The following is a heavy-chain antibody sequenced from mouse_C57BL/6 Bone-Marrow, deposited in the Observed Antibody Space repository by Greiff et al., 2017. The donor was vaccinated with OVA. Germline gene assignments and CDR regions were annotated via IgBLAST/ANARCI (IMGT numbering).Heavy chain of an antibody. V-gene: IGHV1-53*01. Sequence: QVQLQQPGTELVKPVASVKLSCKASGYTFTSYWMHWVKQRPGQGLEWIGNINPSNGGTNYNEKFKSKATLTVDKSSSTAYMQLSRLTSEDSAVYYCARGGNYSQAWFAYWGQGTLVTVSA. CDR1: GYTFTSYW. CDR2: INPSNGGT. CDR3: ARGGNYSQAWFAY. D-gene: IGHD2-1*01. J-gene: IGHJ3*01.